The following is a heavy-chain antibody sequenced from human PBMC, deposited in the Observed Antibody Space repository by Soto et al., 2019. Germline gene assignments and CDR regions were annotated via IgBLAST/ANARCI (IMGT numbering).Heavy chain of an antibody. J-gene: IGHJ6*02. D-gene: IGHD2-2*01. Sequence: QVQLVQSGAEVKKPGSSVKVSCKASGGTFSSYAISWVRQAPGHGLEWMGGIIPIFGTANYAQKFQGRVTITADKSTSTAYRERSSLRSEDTAVYYCARAYGGYCSSTSCSTGYYYYGMDVWGQGTTVTVSS. CDR3: ARAYGGYCSSTSCSTGYYYYGMDV. V-gene: IGHV1-69*06. CDR2: IIPIFGTA. CDR1: GGTFSSYA.